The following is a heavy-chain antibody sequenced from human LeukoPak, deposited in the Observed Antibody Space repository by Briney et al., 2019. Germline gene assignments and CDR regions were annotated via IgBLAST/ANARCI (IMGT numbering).Heavy chain of an antibody. J-gene: IGHJ3*02. CDR3: ASSGWYSDAFDI. CDR1: GGSISSYY. V-gene: IGHV4-59*08. D-gene: IGHD6-19*01. CDR2: IYYSGST. Sequence: SETLSLTCTVSGGSISSYYWSWIRQPPGKGLEWIGYIYYSGSTNYNPSLKSRVTISVDTSKNQFSLKLSSVTVADTAVYYCASSGWYSDAFDIWGQGTMVTVSS.